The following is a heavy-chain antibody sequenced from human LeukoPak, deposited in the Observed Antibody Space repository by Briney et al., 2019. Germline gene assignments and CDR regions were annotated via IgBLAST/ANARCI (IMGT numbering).Heavy chain of an antibody. CDR1: GFTFSDYY. Sequence: GSLRLSCAASGFTFSDYYMSWIRQPPGKGLEWIGEINHSGSTNYNPSLKSRVTISVDTSKNQFSLKLSSVTAADTAVYYCARGGPRLTGTRSWFDPWGQGTLVTVSS. J-gene: IGHJ5*02. D-gene: IGHD1-7*01. CDR2: INHSGST. V-gene: IGHV4-34*01. CDR3: ARGGPRLTGTRSWFDP.